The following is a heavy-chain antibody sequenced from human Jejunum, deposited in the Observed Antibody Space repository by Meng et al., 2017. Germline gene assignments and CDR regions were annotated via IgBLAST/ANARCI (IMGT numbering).Heavy chain of an antibody. CDR1: RLSFPTRVLG. Sequence: SAPSLVPPTTTLTLPGPFPRLSFPTRVLGVGWFRQHHGPALAWLALVYWDDDTRYSQALGSRLTITKDTSNNRVVLTMTNMDPVHTATYYCAHTLVSNWNYLSPFDSWGQGTLVTVSS. V-gene: IGHV2-5*02. CDR2: VYWDDDT. J-gene: IGHJ4*02. CDR3: AHTLVSNWNYLSPFDS. D-gene: IGHD1-7*01.